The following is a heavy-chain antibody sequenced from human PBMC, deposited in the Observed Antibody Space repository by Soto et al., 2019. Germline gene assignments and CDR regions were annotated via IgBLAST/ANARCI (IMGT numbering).Heavy chain of an antibody. CDR2: INHSGST. CDR3: ARVHITMIVVVTKDDAFDI. CDR1: GGSFSGYY. D-gene: IGHD3-22*01. V-gene: IGHV4-34*01. Sequence: SETLSLTCAVYGGSFSGYYWSWIRQPPGKGLEWIGEINHSGSTNYNPSLKSRVTISVDTSKNQFSLKLSSVTAADTAVYYCARVHITMIVVVTKDDAFDIWGQGTMVTVSS. J-gene: IGHJ3*02.